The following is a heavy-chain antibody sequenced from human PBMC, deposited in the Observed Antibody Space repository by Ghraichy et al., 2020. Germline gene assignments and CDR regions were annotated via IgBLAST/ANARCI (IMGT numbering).Heavy chain of an antibody. Sequence: GGSLKVSCEASGFDFSHHGMHWVRLAPGKGLEWVAFIRYDGSSKWYTDLVKGRFTISRDNSKNTLYLEMNSLRLGDTAFYYCARFADSLHFDLWGQGTLVTVSS. CDR2: IRYDGSSK. CDR1: GFDFSHHG. J-gene: IGHJ5*02. D-gene: IGHD3/OR15-3a*01. CDR3: ARFADSLHFDL. V-gene: IGHV3-30*02.